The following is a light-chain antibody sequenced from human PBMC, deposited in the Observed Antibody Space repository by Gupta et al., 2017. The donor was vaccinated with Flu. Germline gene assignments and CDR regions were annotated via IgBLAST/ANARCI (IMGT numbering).Light chain of an antibody. J-gene: IGKJ3*01. V-gene: IGKV1-8*01. CDR1: QGISSY. CDR3: QQYYSYPFT. Sequence: AIRMTQSPSSFSASTGDRVTITCRASQGISSYLAWYQQKPGKAPKLLIYAASTLQSGVPSRFSGSGSGTDFTLTISCLQSEDFATYYCQQYYSYPFTFGHWTKVDIK. CDR2: AAS.